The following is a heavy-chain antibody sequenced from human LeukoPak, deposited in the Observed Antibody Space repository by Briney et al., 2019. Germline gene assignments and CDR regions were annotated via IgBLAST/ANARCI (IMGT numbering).Heavy chain of an antibody. CDR1: GGSINSYY. CDR2: IYHSGST. D-gene: IGHD1-26*01. V-gene: IGHV4-59*12. J-gene: IGHJ4*02. CDR3: ARGVYSGSYYYFDY. Sequence: SETLSLTCTVSGGSINSYYWSWIRQPPGKGLEWIGYIYHSGSTYYNPSLRSRITISVDRSKNQFSLKLTSVTAADTAVYYCARGVYSGSYYYFDYWGQGTLVTVSS.